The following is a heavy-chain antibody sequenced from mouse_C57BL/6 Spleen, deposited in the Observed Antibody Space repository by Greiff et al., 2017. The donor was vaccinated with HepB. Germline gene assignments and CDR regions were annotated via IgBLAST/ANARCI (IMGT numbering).Heavy chain of an antibody. CDR3: APEVLPREGYYENYYAMDY. Sequence: QVQLQQPGAELVKPGASVKLSCKASGYTFTSYWMHWVKQRPGQGLEWIGMIHPNSGSTNYNEKFKSKATLTVDKSSSTAYMQLSSLTSEDSAVYYGAPEVLPREGYYENYYAMDYWGQGTSVTVSS. CDR2: IHPNSGST. D-gene: IGHD1-1*01. J-gene: IGHJ4*01. V-gene: IGHV1-64*01. CDR1: GYTFTSYW.